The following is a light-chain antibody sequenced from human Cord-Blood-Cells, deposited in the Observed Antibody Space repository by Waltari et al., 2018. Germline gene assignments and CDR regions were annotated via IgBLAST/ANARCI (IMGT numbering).Light chain of an antibody. CDR1: KSGDKY. CDR2: QDS. J-gene: IGLJ1*01. CDR3: QAWDSSTYV. Sequence: SYELTQPPSVSMSPGQTASITCSGDKSGDKYACWYQQHPVQSPVLVIYQDSKRPSGIPERFSGSNSGNTATLTISGTQAMDEADYYCQAWDSSTYVFGTGTKVTVL. V-gene: IGLV3-1*01.